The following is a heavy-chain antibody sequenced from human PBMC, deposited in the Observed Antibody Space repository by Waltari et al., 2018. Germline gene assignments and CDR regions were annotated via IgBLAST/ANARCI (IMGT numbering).Heavy chain of an antibody. CDR3: ARQGSPGRYYYYYYMDV. J-gene: IGHJ6*03. CDR2: IYPGDSDT. CDR1: GYSFTSYW. Sequence: EVQLVQSGAEVKKPGESLKISCKGSGYSFTSYWIGWVRQMPGKGLEWMGIIYPGDSDTRYSPSFQGQVTISADKTISTSYLQWSSLKASDTAMYYCARQGSPGRYYYYYYMDVWGKGTTVTISS. V-gene: IGHV5-51*01.